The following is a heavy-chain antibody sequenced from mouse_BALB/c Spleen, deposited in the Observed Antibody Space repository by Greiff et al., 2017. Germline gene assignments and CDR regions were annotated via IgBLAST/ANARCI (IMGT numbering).Heavy chain of an antibody. CDR3: ARYYGSSYDY. V-gene: IGHV3-2*02. J-gene: IGHJ2*01. Sequence: VQLQQSGPGLVKPSQSLSLTCTVTGYSITSDYAWNWIRQFPGNKLEWMGYISYSGSTSYNPSLKSRISITRDTSKNQFFLQLNSVTTEDTATYYCARYYGSSYDYWGQGTTLTVSS. D-gene: IGHD1-1*01. CDR1: GYSITSDYA. CDR2: ISYSGST.